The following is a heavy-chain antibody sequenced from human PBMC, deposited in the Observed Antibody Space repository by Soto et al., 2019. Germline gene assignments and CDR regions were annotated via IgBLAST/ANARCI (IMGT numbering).Heavy chain of an antibody. CDR3: ARGGLDNIVVVTATDAFDI. Sequence: SETLSLTCAVSGGSISSGGYSWSWIRQPPGKGLEWIGYIYHSGSTYYNPSLKSRVTISVDRSKNQFSLKLSSVTAADTAVYYCARGGLDNIVVVTATDAFDIWGQGTMVTVSS. J-gene: IGHJ3*02. CDR1: GGSISSGGYS. D-gene: IGHD2-21*02. V-gene: IGHV4-30-2*01. CDR2: IYHSGST.